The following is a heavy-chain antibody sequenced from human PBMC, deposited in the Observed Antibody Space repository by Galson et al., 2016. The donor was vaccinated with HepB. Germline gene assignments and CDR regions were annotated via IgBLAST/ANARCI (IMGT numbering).Heavy chain of an antibody. D-gene: IGHD6-19*01. Sequence: SETLSLTCAVSGGSFRDYYWSWIRQSPGKGLEWIGEINQSGVTNYNSFLKSRLTISADTAKKQFFLELTSVTSADTAVYYCAADHSSDGIYSAHNWGQGTLVTVSS. J-gene: IGHJ4*02. CDR2: INQSGVT. CDR3: AADHSSDGIYSAHN. CDR1: GGSFRDYY. V-gene: IGHV4-34*01.